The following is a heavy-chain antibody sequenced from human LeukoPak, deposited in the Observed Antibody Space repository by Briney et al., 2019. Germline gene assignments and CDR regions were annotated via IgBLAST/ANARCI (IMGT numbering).Heavy chain of an antibody. D-gene: IGHD6-13*01. V-gene: IGHV3-21*01. CDR2: ISSSSSYV. J-gene: IGHJ4*02. CDR1: GFTFSSYS. CDR3: ARVGVGEQQLVSDY. Sequence: GGSLRLSCAASGFTFSSYSMNWVRQAPGKGLEWVSSISSSSSYVYYADSVKGRFTISRDNAKNSLYLQMNSLRAEDTAVYYCARVGVGEQQLVSDYWGQGTLVTVSS.